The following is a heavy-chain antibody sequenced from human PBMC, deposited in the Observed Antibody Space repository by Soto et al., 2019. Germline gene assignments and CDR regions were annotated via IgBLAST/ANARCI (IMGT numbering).Heavy chain of an antibody. Sequence: SETLSLTCTVSGGSNRDYFWTWIRQPPGKGLEWIGYIYYSGRTNYNPSLKSRVSISVDTSKNLFSLQLRSVTAADTAVYYCARVGGDDFGDSGGFDYWGQVSLVTVSS. CDR1: GGSNRDYF. CDR3: ARVGGDDFGDSGGFDY. D-gene: IGHD4-17*01. J-gene: IGHJ4*02. CDR2: IYYSGRT. V-gene: IGHV4-59*01.